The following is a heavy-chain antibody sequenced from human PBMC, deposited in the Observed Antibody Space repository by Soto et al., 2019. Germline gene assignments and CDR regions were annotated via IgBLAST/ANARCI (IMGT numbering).Heavy chain of an antibody. CDR3: ARDFQRTKYYDFWSGYYHNWFDP. Sequence: ASVKVSCKASGYTFTSYGISWVRQAPGQGLEWMGWISAYNGNTNYAQKLQGRVTMTTDTSTSTAYMELRSLRSDDTAVYYCARDFQRTKYYDFWSGYYHNWFDPWGQGTLVTVSS. V-gene: IGHV1-18*04. CDR1: GYTFTSYG. D-gene: IGHD3-3*01. CDR2: ISAYNGNT. J-gene: IGHJ5*02.